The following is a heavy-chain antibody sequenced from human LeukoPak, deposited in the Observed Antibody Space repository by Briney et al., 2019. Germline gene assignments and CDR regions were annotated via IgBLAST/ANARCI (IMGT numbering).Heavy chain of an antibody. D-gene: IGHD1/OR15-1a*01. CDR2: LSGSGGST. V-gene: IGHV3-23*01. Sequence: AGGSLRLSCAASGFTFSSYAMSWVRQAPGQGLEWVLLLSGSGGSTYYADSVKGRFTISRDNSKNTLYLQMNSLRAEDTAVYYCAKAWLEQGGMFDYWGQGTPVTVSS. J-gene: IGHJ4*02. CDR3: AKAWLEQGGMFDY. CDR1: GFTFSSYA.